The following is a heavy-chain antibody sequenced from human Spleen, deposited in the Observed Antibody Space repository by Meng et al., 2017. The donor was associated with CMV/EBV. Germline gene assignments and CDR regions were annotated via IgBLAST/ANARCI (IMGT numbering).Heavy chain of an antibody. Sequence: LSLTCIVSGGFITSYYWSWVRQAPGKGLEGVAVLSFDGNSKYYADSVKDRFIISRDNSKSTVYLQMNSLRPEDTAVYYCARDQLLNSYYYYGIDVWGQGTTVTVSS. D-gene: IGHD2-2*01. CDR2: LSFDGNSK. CDR1: GGFITSYY. J-gene: IGHJ6*02. V-gene: IGHV3-30*03. CDR3: ARDQLLNSYYYYGIDV.